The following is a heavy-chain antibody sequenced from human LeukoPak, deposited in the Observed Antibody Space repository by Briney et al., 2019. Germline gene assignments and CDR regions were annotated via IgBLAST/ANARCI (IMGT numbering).Heavy chain of an antibody. J-gene: IGHJ4*02. Sequence: LSGRSLRLSCAASGFTFDDYAMHWVRQAPGKGLEWVSGISWNSGSIGYADSVKGRFTISRDNAKNSLYLQMNSLRAEDMALYYCAKGSSGYLEATFDYWGQGTLVTVSS. CDR1: GFTFDDYA. V-gene: IGHV3-9*03. D-gene: IGHD3-22*01. CDR2: ISWNSGSI. CDR3: AKGSSGYLEATFDY.